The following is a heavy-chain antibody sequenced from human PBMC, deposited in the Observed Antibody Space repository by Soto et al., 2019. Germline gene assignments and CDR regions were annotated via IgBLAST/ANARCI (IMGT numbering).Heavy chain of an antibody. D-gene: IGHD4-17*01. CDR1: GGSISSGGYY. CDR2: IYYSAST. V-gene: IGHV4-31*03. J-gene: IGHJ6*03. CDR3: ARVYGYFYYYYMDI. Sequence: PWETLSLTCTVSGGSISSGGYYWSWMRQHPGKGLEWIGYIYYSASTYYNPSLKSRVTISIDTSENQFSLNLRSVTAADTAVYYCARVYGYFYYYYMDIWGKGTTVTVSS.